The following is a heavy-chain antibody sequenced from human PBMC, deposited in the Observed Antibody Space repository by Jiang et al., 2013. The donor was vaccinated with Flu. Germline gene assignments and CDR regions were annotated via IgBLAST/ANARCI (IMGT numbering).Heavy chain of an antibody. Sequence: GIIPIFGTANYAQKFQGRVTITADKSTSTAYMELSSLRSEDTAVYYCAREGGKSDDAFDIWGQGTMVTVSS. V-gene: IGHV1-69*06. D-gene: IGHD2-15*01. CDR3: AREGGKSDDAFDI. CDR2: IIPIFGTA. J-gene: IGHJ3*02.